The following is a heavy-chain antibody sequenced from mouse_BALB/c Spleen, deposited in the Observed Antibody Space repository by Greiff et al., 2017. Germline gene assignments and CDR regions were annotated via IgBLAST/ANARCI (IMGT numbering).Heavy chain of an antibody. V-gene: IGHV5-6-5*01. CDR2: ISSGGST. CDR1: GFTFSSYA. J-gene: IGHJ2*01. Sequence: EVQGVESGGGLVKPGGSLKLSCAASGFTFSSYAMSWVRQTPEKRLEWVASISSGGSTYYPDSVKGRFTISRDNARNILYLQMSSLRSEDTAMYYCSRGMITTGCDYWGQGTTLTVSS. D-gene: IGHD1-1*01. CDR3: SRGMITTGCDY.